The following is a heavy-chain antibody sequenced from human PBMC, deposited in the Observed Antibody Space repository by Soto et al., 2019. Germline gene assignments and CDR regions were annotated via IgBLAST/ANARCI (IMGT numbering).Heavy chain of an antibody. CDR3: AKAHGDYALWYFDL. V-gene: IGHV3-23*01. CDR1: GFTFSSYA. D-gene: IGHD4-17*01. J-gene: IGHJ2*01. CDR2: ISGSGGRT. Sequence: VQVLESGGGLVQPGGSLRLSCAASGFTFSSYAMSWVRQVPGKGLEWVSYISGSGGRTHSADSVKGRLNISRDNSKNTLYLQMNSLRAEDTAIYYCAKAHGDYALWYFDLWGRGTLVTVSS.